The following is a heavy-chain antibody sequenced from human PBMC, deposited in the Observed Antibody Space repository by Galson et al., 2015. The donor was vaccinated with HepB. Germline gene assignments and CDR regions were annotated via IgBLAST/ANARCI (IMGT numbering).Heavy chain of an antibody. V-gene: IGHV3-30-3*01. Sequence: SGFTFSSYAMHWVRQAPGKGLEWVAVISYDGSNKYYADSVKGRFTISRDNSKNTLYLQMNSLRAEDTAVYYCARALSSSWFQPVRRKDYYYGMDVWGQGTTVTVSS. CDR2: ISYDGSNK. D-gene: IGHD6-13*01. CDR1: GFTFSSYA. J-gene: IGHJ6*02. CDR3: ARALSSSWFQPVRRKDYYYGMDV.